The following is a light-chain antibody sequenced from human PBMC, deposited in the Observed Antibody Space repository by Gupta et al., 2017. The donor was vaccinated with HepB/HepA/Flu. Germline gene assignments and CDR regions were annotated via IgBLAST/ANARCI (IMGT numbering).Light chain of an antibody. CDR2: DAS. J-gene: IGKJ4*01. CDR3: EQRSNWPIT. Sequence: EIVLTQSPATLSLSPGERATLSCRASQSISSYLAWYQQKPGQAPRLLIYDASNRATGIPARFSGSGSGTEFTLSISSLEREDFAVYYCEQRSNWPITFGRGTKVEIK. CDR1: QSISSY. V-gene: IGKV3-11*01.